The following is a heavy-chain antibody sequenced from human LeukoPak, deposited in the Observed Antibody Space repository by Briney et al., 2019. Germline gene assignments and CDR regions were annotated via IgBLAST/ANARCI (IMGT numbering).Heavy chain of an antibody. CDR3: ARLSYYFDSSAFYTSPHAAFDI. D-gene: IGHD3-22*01. CDR1: GYSFTTYW. J-gene: IGHJ3*02. CDR2: IYPDDSDT. Sequence: GESLKISCKGSGYSFTTYWIGWVRQMPGKGLEWMGIIYPDDSDTRFSASFQGQVTISVDKSISTAYLQWSSVKVSDTAMYYCARLSYYFDSSAFYTSPHAAFDIWGQGTMVTVSS. V-gene: IGHV5-51*01.